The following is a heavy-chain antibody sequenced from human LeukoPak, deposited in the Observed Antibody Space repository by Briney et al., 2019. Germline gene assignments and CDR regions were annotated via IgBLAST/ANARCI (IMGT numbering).Heavy chain of an antibody. CDR2: IYHSGST. V-gene: IGHV4-30-2*01. Sequence: SQTLSLTCTVSGGSISSGGYYWSWIRQPPGKGLEWIGYIYHSGSTYYNPSLKSRVTISVDRSKNQFSLKLSSVTAADTAVYYCAGWEDTAMVTRLSYWGQGTLVTVSS. CDR1: GGSISSGGYY. D-gene: IGHD5-18*01. CDR3: AGWEDTAMVTRLSY. J-gene: IGHJ4*02.